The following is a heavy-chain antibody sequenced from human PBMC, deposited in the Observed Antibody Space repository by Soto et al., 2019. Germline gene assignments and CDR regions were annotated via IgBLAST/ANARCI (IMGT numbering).Heavy chain of an antibody. CDR2: IYSGGST. V-gene: IGHV3-53*02. J-gene: IGHJ4*02. CDR3: ARTLPEGPRYSGSLGLFDY. CDR1: GFTVSSNY. D-gene: IGHD1-26*01. Sequence: EVQLVETGGGLIQPGGSLRLSCAASGFTVSSNYMSWVRQAPGKGLEWVSVIYSGGSTYYADSVKGRFTISRDNSKNTLYLQMNSLRAEDTAVYYRARTLPEGPRYSGSLGLFDYWGQGTLVTVSS.